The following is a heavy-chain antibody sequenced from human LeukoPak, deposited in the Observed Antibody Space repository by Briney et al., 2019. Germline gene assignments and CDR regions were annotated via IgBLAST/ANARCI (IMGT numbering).Heavy chain of an antibody. V-gene: IGHV3-21*01. CDR1: GFTVSSYS. CDR2: VSSSSSYI. J-gene: IGHJ4*02. Sequence: GSLRLSCAASGFTVSSYSMNWVRQAPGKGLEWVSSVSSSSSYIYYADSVKGRFTISRDNAKNSLYLQMNSLRAEDTAVYYCAREVAAAGTFFDYWARGTLVTVSS. D-gene: IGHD6-13*01. CDR3: AREVAAAGTFFDY.